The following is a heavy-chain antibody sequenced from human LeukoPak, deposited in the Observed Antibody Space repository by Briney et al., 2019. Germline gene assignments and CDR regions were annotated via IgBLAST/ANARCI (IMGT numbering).Heavy chain of an antibody. D-gene: IGHD5-24*01. CDR2: IYYSGST. J-gene: IGHJ4*02. V-gene: IGHV4-39*07. CDR1: GGSISSSSYY. CDR3: ARFSRRATIRKFDY. Sequence: PSESLSLTCTVSGGSISSSSYYWGWIRQPPGKGLEWIGSIYYSGSTYYNPSLKSRVTISVDTSKNQFSLKLSSVTAADTAVYYCARFSRRATIRKFDYWGQGTLVTVSS.